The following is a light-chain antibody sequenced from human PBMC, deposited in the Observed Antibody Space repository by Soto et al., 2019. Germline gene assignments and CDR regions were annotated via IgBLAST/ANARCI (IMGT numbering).Light chain of an antibody. CDR1: QSVLYNSNNKNS. J-gene: IGKJ1*01. Sequence: DIVMTQSPDSLAVSLGERATINCKSSQSVLYNSNNKNSLAWYQQKPGQPPRLLIYWESTRGSGVPDRFSGSGSGTELTRTITSLVTQDETVYYCQQYYTATRPFGLKTKVDVK. CDR2: WES. CDR3: QQYYTATRP. V-gene: IGKV4-1*01.